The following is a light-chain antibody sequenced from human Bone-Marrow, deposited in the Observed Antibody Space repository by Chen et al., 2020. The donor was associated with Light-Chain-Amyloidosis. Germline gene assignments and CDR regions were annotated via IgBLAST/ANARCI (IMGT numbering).Light chain of an antibody. J-gene: IGLJ3*02. CDR2: EDD. Sequence: NFMLTQPHSVSESPGKTVIISCTRSSGSIATNYGQWYQQRPGSSPTTVIYEDDQRPSGVPDRFSGSIDRSSNSASLTISGLKTEDDADYYCQSYQGSSQGVFGGGTKLTVL. CDR3: QSYQGSSQGV. V-gene: IGLV6-57*01. CDR1: SGSIATNY.